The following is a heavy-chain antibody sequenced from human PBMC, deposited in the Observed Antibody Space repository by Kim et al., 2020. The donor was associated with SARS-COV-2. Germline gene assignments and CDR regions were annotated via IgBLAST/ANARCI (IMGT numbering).Heavy chain of an antibody. Sequence: GESLKISCKGSGYSFTSYWIGWVRQMPGKGLEWMGIIYPGDSDTRYSPSFQGQVTISADKSISTAYLQWSSLKASDTAMYYCARPGYCSSTSCYTPFWYFDLWGRGTLVTVSS. CDR3: ARPGYCSSTSCYTPFWYFDL. V-gene: IGHV5-51*01. CDR2: IYPGDSDT. D-gene: IGHD2-2*02. J-gene: IGHJ2*01. CDR1: GYSFTSYW.